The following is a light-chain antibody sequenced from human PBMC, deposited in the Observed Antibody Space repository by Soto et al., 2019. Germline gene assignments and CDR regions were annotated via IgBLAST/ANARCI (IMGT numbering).Light chain of an antibody. V-gene: IGLV2-8*01. J-gene: IGLJ1*01. CDR3: SAYAGSNNFV. CDR2: EVS. CDR1: SSDVGDNY. Sequence: QSVLTQPPCASGSPGQSVTISCTGTSSDVGDNYVSWYQQHLGKAPKLIIYEVSQRPSGVPDRFSGSKSGNTASLTVSGLQTEDEADYCCSAYAGSNNFVFGSGPKVTVL.